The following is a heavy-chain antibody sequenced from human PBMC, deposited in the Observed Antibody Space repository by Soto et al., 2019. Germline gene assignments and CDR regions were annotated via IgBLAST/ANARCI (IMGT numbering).Heavy chain of an antibody. J-gene: IGHJ4*02. CDR2: ISSSGSTI. Sequence: GGSLRLSCAAPGSTFRDYYMSWIRQAPGKGLEWVSYISSSGSTIYYADSVKGRFTISRDNAKNSLYLQMNSLRAEDTAVYYCAIYSNYIDYWGQGTLVTVSS. D-gene: IGHD5-18*01. CDR1: GSTFRDYY. V-gene: IGHV3-11*01. CDR3: AIYSNYIDY.